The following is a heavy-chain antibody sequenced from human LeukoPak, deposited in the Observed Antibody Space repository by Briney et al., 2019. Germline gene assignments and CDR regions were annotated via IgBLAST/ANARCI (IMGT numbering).Heavy chain of an antibody. CDR1: GDTFTTYY. J-gene: IGHJ4*02. V-gene: IGHV1-46*01. CDR3: ARDCGGRPGTKVNYFDY. CDR2: INLSGATT. Sequence: ASVKVFCKASGDTFTTYYMHWVRQAPGQGLEWMGIINLSGATTSYAQKFQGRVTMSRDTSTSTVYMELSSLRSEDAAVYYCARDCGGRPGTKVNYFDYWGRGTLVTVSS. D-gene: IGHD2-21*01.